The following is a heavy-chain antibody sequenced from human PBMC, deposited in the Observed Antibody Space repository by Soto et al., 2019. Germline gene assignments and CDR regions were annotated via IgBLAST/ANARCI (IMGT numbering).Heavy chain of an antibody. CDR3: ARASGGAVDY. V-gene: IGHV4-30-2*01. CDR2: IYHSGST. J-gene: IGHJ4*02. Sequence: SETLSLTCAVSGGSISSGGYSWSWIRQPPGKGLEWIGYIYHSGSTYYNPSLKSRVTISVDRSKNQFSLKLSSVTAADTAVYYCARASGGAVDYWGQGTLVTVSS. CDR1: GGSISSGGYS. D-gene: IGHD1-26*01.